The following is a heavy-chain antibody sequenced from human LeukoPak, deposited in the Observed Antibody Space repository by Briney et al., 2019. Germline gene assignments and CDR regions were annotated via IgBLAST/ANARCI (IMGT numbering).Heavy chain of an antibody. CDR2: INPNSGGT. J-gene: IGHJ3*02. CDR1: GYTFTGYY. Sequence: EASVKVSCKASGYTFTGYYIHWVRQAPGQGLDWMGWINPNSGGTKYTQKSQGRVTMTRDTSISTAYMELSRLRSDDTAVYYCARWSNVDIWGQGTMVTVSS. CDR3: ARWSNVDI. D-gene: IGHD3-3*01. V-gene: IGHV1-2*02.